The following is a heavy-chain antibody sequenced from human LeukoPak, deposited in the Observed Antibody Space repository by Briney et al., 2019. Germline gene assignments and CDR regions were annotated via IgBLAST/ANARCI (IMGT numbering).Heavy chain of an antibody. CDR3: ARDSADGYNED. V-gene: IGHV1-69*04. J-gene: IGHJ4*02. Sequence: SLKVSCKASGGTFSIYAISWVRQAPGQGLEWMGRIIPILGIANYAQKFQGRVTITADKSTSTAYMELSSLRSEDTAVYYCARDSADGYNEDWGQGTLVTVSS. CDR2: IIPILGIA. CDR1: GGTFSIYA. D-gene: IGHD5-24*01.